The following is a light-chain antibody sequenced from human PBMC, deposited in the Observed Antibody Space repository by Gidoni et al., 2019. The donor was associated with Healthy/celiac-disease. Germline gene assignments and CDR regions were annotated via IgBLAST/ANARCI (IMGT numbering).Light chain of an antibody. V-gene: IGKV1-39*01. CDR2: AAS. CDR1: QSISSY. CDR3: QQSYSTPHS. J-gene: IGKJ2*01. Sequence: DIQMTHSPSSLSASVGHRVTITCRASQSISSYLNWYQQKPGKAPKLLIYAASSLQSGVPSRFSGSGSGTDITLTISSLQPEDCATYYCQQSYSTPHSFGQGTKLEIK.